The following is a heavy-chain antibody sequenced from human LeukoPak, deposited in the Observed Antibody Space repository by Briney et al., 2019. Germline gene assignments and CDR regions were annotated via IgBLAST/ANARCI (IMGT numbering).Heavy chain of an antibody. CDR2: INPNSGGT. D-gene: IGHD4-17*01. V-gene: IGHV1-2*02. CDR1: GYTFTGHY. J-gene: IGHJ6*02. CDR3: ATGDDYAYYYGMDV. Sequence: ASVKVSCKASGYTFTGHYMHWVRQAPGQGLEWMGWINPNSGGTNYAQKFQGRDSMTRDTSISTAYMELSRLRSDDTAVYYCATGDDYAYYYGMDVWGQGTTVTVSS.